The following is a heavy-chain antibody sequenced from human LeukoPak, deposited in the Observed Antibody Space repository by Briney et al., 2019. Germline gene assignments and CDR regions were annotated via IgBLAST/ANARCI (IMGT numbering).Heavy chain of an antibody. CDR1: GFTFSSYG. CDR2: ISGRGGST. Sequence: PGGSLRLSCAASGFTFSSYGMSWVRQAPGKGLGWVSAISGRGGSTYYADSVKGRFTISRDNSKNTLYPQMNSVRDEDTATYYCAKRSEYGGNWNYFDYWGQGTPVTVSS. D-gene: IGHD4-23*01. J-gene: IGHJ4*02. CDR3: AKRSEYGGNWNYFDY. V-gene: IGHV3-23*01.